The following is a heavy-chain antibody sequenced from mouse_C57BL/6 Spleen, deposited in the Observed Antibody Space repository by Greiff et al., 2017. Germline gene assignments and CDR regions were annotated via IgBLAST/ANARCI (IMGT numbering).Heavy chain of an antibody. CDR2: IYPRSGNT. CDR3: ARFYDGYYTFAY. J-gene: IGHJ3*01. V-gene: IGHV1-81*01. D-gene: IGHD2-3*01. Sequence: VQLQQSGAELARPGASVKLSCKASGYTFTSYGISWVKQRTGQGLEWIGEIYPRSGNTYYNEKFKGKATLTADKSSSTAYMELRSLTAEDSAVYFCARFYDGYYTFAYWGQGTLVTVSA. CDR1: GYTFTSYG.